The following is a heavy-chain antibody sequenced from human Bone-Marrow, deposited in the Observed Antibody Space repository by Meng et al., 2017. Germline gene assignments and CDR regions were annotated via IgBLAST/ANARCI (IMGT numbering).Heavy chain of an antibody. J-gene: IGHJ4*02. Sequence: QLQLQWWGAGLFKPSQTMALTCAVYGGSFSGYYWSWIRQPPGKGLEWIGEINHSGSTNYNPSLKSRVTISVDTSKNQFSLKLSSVTAADTAVYYCARTCRDGYNFDYWGQGTLVTVSS. V-gene: IGHV4-34*01. CDR1: GGSFSGYY. CDR2: INHSGST. CDR3: ARTCRDGYNFDY. D-gene: IGHD5-24*01.